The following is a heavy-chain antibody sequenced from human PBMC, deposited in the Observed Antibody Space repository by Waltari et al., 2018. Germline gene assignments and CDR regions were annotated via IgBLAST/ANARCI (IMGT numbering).Heavy chain of an antibody. CDR1: GGSFSGYY. J-gene: IGHJ3*02. V-gene: IGHV4-34*01. D-gene: IGHD1-26*01. Sequence: QVQLQQWGAGLLKPSETLSLTCAVYGGSFSGYYWSWIRQPPGKGLEWIGEINHSGSTNYNPSLKSRVTISVDTSKNQFSLKLSSVTAADTAVYYCARDRKWDQAYRAFDIWGQGTMVTVSS. CDR2: INHSGST. CDR3: ARDRKWDQAYRAFDI.